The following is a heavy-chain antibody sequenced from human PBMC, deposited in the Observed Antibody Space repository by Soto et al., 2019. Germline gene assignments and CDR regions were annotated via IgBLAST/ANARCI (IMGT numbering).Heavy chain of an antibody. V-gene: IGHV4-61*08. Sequence: PSETLSLTCTVSGGSVSSGGDYWSWIRQPPGKGLEWIGYIYYSGSTNYNPSLKSRVTISVDTSKNQFSLKLSSVTAADTAVYYCARAGLLSSVWFDPWGQGTLVTVSS. D-gene: IGHD2-15*01. CDR1: GGSVSSGGDY. CDR3: ARAGLLSSVWFDP. J-gene: IGHJ5*02. CDR2: IYYSGST.